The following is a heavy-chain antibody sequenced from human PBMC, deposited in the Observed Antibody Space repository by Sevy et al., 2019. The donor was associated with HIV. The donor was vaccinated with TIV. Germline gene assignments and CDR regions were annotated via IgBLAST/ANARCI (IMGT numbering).Heavy chain of an antibody. CDR2: ISGSGGST. D-gene: IGHD1-26*01. CDR1: GFTFSSYA. V-gene: IGHV3-23*01. J-gene: IGHJ3*02. CDR3: AKWEGDDAFDI. Sequence: GGSLRLSCAASGFTFSSYAMSWVRQAPWKGLEWVSAISGSGGSTYYADSVKGRFTISRDNSKNALYLQMNSLRAEDTAVYCCAKWEGDDAFDIWGQGTMVTVSS.